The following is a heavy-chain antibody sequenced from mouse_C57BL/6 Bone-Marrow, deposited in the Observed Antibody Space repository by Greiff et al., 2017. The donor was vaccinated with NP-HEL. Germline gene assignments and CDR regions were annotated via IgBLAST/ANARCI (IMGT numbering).Heavy chain of an antibody. D-gene: IGHD1-1*01. CDR3: ARWTTVVAYYYAMDY. CDR2: IYPRSGNT. V-gene: IGHV1-81*01. J-gene: IGHJ4*01. Sequence: QVQLQQSGAELARPGASVKLSCKASGYTFTSYGISWVKQRTGQGLEWIGEIYPRSGNTYYNEKFKGKATLTADKSSSTAYMELRSLTSEDSAVYFCARWTTVVAYYYAMDYWGQGTSVTVSS. CDR1: GYTFTSYG.